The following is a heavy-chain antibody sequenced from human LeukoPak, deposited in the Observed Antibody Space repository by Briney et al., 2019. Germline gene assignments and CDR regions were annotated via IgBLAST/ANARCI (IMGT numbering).Heavy chain of an antibody. Sequence: SETLSLTCTVSGGSIGSGGYYWSWIRQHPGKGLEWIGYIYYSGSTYYNPSLKSRVTISVDTSKNQFSLKLGSVTAAETAVYYCAREHYDSSGYQYYFDYWGQGTLVTVSS. D-gene: IGHD3-22*01. CDR2: IYYSGST. CDR3: AREHYDSSGYQYYFDY. J-gene: IGHJ4*02. V-gene: IGHV4-31*03. CDR1: GGSIGSGGYY.